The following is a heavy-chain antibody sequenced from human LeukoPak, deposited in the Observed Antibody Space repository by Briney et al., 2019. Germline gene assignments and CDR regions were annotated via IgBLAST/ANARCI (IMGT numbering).Heavy chain of an antibody. D-gene: IGHD1-1*01. Sequence: GGSLRLSCAASGFTVSSNYMSWVRQAPGKGLEWVSVIYSGGSAYYADSVKGRFTISRDNSKNTLYLQMNSLGVEDTAVYYCARGNWNDRIDYWGQGTLVTVSS. CDR3: ARGNWNDRIDY. V-gene: IGHV3-66*01. CDR2: IYSGGSA. CDR1: GFTVSSNY. J-gene: IGHJ4*02.